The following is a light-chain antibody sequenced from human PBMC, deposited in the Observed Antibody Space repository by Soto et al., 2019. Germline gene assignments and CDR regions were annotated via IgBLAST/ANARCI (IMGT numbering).Light chain of an antibody. Sequence: QPVLTQPPSVSGSPGQSVTISCTGTSSDIGSYNRVSWYQQPPGTAPKLMVYEVSNRPSGVPDRFSGSKSGNTASLTISGLQAEDEADYYCSSYTRSSTYVFGTGTKLTVL. J-gene: IGLJ1*01. V-gene: IGLV2-18*02. CDR2: EVS. CDR3: SSYTRSSTYV. CDR1: SSDIGSYNR.